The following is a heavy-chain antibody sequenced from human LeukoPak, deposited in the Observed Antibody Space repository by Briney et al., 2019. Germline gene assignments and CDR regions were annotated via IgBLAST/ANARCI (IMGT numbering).Heavy chain of an antibody. J-gene: IGHJ6*02. CDR1: GFTFSPYS. V-gene: IGHV3-48*02. CDR3: ARDRRYYGDYYFYGLDV. D-gene: IGHD4-17*01. Sequence: GGSLRLSCAASGFTFSPYSMNWVRQAPGKGLEWVSYIRSSSITIFYADSVKGRFTISRDNARNSLYLQMNSLRDEDTAVYYCARDRRYYGDYYFYGLDVWGQGTTVTVSS. CDR2: IRSSSITI.